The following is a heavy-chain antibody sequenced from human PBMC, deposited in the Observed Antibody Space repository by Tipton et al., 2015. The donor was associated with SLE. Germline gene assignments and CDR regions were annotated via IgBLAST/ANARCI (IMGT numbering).Heavy chain of an antibody. CDR1: GGSISSGSYY. V-gene: IGHV4-61*02. CDR3: ARGQLLWFGEFRWFDP. J-gene: IGHJ5*02. Sequence: TLSLTCTVSGGSISSGSYYWSWIRQPAGKGLEWIGRIYTSGSTYYNPSLKSRVTISVDTSKNQFSLTLSSVTAADTAVYYCARGQLLWFGEFRWFDPWGQGTLVTVSS. CDR2: IYTSGST. D-gene: IGHD3-10*01.